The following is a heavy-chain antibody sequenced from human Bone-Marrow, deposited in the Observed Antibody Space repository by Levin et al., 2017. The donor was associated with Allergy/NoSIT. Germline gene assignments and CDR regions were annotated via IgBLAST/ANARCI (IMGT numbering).Heavy chain of an antibody. CDR2: MTHDGSSQ. CDR1: GFTFSSYG. V-gene: IGHV3-30*18. CDR3: AKDFYTTAWYTVASPDH. D-gene: IGHD1-1*01. J-gene: IGHJ4*02. Sequence: GGSLRLSCAASGFTFSSYGMHWVRQAPGKGLEWVAVMTHDGSSQYYADSVKGRFTISRDNSKNTLYLQMNSLRTDDTAIYYCAKDFYTTAWYTVASPDHWGQGTLVTISS.